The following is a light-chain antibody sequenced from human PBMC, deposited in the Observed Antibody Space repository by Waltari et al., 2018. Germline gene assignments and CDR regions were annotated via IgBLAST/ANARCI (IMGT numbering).Light chain of an antibody. CDR2: DVN. V-gene: IGLV2-8*01. CDR3: GSYADTSTWV. J-gene: IGLJ3*02. Sequence: TISCTGSSSDVGGYNSVSWYQRHPGKAPKLMIYDVNKRPSGVPDRFSGSKSGNTASLTVSGLQVEDEGDYYCGSYADTSTWVFGGGTSLTVL. CDR1: SSDVGGYNS.